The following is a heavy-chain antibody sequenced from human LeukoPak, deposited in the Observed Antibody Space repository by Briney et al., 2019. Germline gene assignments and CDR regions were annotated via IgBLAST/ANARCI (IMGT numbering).Heavy chain of an antibody. V-gene: IGHV3-23*01. D-gene: IGHD2-2*01. CDR3: AKDRATVVPAAGDY. CDR1: GFTFSSYA. Sequence: GGSLRLSCAGTGFTFSSYAMSWVRQAPGKGLEWVSTVSGSGGSTYYADSVKGRFTISRDNSKNTLYLQMNSLRAEDTALYYCAKDRATVVPAAGDYWGQGTLVTVSS. CDR2: VSGSGGST. J-gene: IGHJ4*02.